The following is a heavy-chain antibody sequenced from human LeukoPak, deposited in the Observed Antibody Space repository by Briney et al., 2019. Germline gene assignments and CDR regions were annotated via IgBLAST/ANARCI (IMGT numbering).Heavy chain of an antibody. Sequence: PSETLSLTCTVSGGSISSYYWSWIRQPPGKGLEWIGEINHSGSTNYNPSLKSRVTISVDTSKNQFSLKLSSVTAADTAVYYRARATSHYYDSSGSFNYWGQGTLVTVSP. J-gene: IGHJ4*02. V-gene: IGHV4-34*01. D-gene: IGHD3-22*01. CDR3: ARATSHYYDSSGSFNY. CDR1: GGSISSYY. CDR2: INHSGST.